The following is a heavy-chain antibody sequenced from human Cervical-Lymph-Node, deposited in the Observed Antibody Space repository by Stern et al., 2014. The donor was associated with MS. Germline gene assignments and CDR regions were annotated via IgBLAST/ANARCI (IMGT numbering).Heavy chain of an antibody. CDR2: INPHGGST. CDR3: ALYSGTFY. CDR1: GYTFSSYY. Sequence: QLVQSGAEVKGPGASVKVSCKASGYTFSSYYMHWVRQAPGQGLEWMGIINPHGGSTTYAQRCQGRLTLTRDTSTSTVYMGLTSLRSEDTAVYYCALYSGTFYWGQGTLVTVSS. V-gene: IGHV1-46*01. D-gene: IGHD5-12*01. J-gene: IGHJ4*02.